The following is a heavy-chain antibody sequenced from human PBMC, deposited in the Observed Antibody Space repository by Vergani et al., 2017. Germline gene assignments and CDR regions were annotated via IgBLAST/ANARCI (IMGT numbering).Heavy chain of an antibody. D-gene: IGHD2-21*02. CDR1: GCPISSYY. J-gene: IGHJ3*02. CDR3: ARNPYCGGDCYSDAFDI. Sequence: QVQLQESGPGLVKPSETLSLTCTVSGCPISSYYWSWIRQPPGKGLEWIGYIYYSGSTNYNPSLKSRVTISVDTSKNQFSLKLSSVTAADTAVYYCARNPYCGGDCYSDAFDIWGQGTMVTVSS. V-gene: IGHV4-59*01. CDR2: IYYSGST.